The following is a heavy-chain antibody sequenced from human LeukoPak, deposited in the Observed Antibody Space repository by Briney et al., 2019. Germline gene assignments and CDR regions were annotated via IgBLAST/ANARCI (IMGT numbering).Heavy chain of an antibody. D-gene: IGHD1-14*01. CDR3: ATNPVPYNQSPLGSFDY. CDR2: ISPNSGGT. V-gene: IGHV1-2*02. J-gene: IGHJ4*02. CDR1: GYTFTGHC. Sequence: ASVKVSCKASGYTFTGHCMHWVRQAPGQGLGWMGWISPNSGGTNYAQEFQGRVSMTGDASISTVYMELSMLTSDDTAVYYCATNPVPYNQSPLGSFDYWGQGALVTVSS.